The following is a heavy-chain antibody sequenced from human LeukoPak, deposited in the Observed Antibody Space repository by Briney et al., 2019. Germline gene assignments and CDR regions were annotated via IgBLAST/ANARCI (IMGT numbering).Heavy chain of an antibody. CDR1: GFTFSSYA. D-gene: IGHD4-23*01. CDR3: AKTRGGNYRDTFDI. V-gene: IGHV3-23*01. CDR2: MSGSDGST. Sequence: GGSLRLSCAASGFTFSSYAMSWVRQAPGKGLEWVSSMSGSDGSTYYADSVKGRFTISRDNSKNTLYLQMYSLRVEDTAVYYCAKTRGGNYRDTFDIWGQGTMVTVSS. J-gene: IGHJ3*02.